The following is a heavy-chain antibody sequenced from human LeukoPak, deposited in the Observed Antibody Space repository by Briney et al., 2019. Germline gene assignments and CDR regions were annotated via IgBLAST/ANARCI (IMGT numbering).Heavy chain of an antibody. D-gene: IGHD2-8*02. CDR3: AKDRGYCTGGVCYTERRWDY. Sequence: GGSLRLSCAASGFTFSSYAMSWVRQAPGKVLEWVSAISGSGGSTYYADSVKGRFTISRDNSKNTLYLQMNRLRAEDTAVYYCAKDRGYCTGGVCYTERRWDYWGQGTLVTVSS. J-gene: IGHJ4*02. CDR1: GFTFSSYA. V-gene: IGHV3-23*01. CDR2: ISGSGGST.